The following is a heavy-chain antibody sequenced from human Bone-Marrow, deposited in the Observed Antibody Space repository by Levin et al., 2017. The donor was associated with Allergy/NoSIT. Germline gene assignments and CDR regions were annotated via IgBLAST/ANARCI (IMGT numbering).Heavy chain of an antibody. J-gene: IGHJ6*03. Sequence: GGSLRLSCAASGFTFSNAWMNWVRQAPGKGLEWVGRIKSKTEGETTDYAAVAEGRFTISRDDLENTVYLQMNSLETEDTALYFCTTVLGLRTTADSGGYQYFYLDVWGKGTTVTVSS. V-gene: IGHV3-15*01. CDR2: IKSKTEGETT. CDR3: TTVLGLRTTADSGGYQYFYLDV. CDR1: GFTFSNAW. D-gene: IGHD5-12*01.